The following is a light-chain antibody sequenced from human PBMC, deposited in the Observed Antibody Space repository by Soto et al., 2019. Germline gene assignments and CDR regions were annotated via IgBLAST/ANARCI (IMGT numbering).Light chain of an antibody. Sequence: QSVLTQSPSASASLGASVKLTCTLDSGHSNYAIAWHQQQPEKGPRYLMNLNSDGSHIKGDGIPDRFSGSSSGAERYLTISSLQSEDEADYYCQTWGTGSVIFGGGTKVTVL. V-gene: IGLV4-69*02. CDR1: SGHSNYA. J-gene: IGLJ2*01. CDR2: LNSDGSH. CDR3: QTWGTGSVI.